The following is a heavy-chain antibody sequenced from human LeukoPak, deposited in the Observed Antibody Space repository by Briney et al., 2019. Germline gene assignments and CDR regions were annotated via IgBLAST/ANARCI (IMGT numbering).Heavy chain of an antibody. J-gene: IGHJ4*02. V-gene: IGHV3-23*01. CDR1: GFTFSSYA. D-gene: IGHD6-6*01. Sequence: GGSLRLSCSASGFTFSSYAITWVRRAPGKVLEWVSPIIWSGGSTYYADSVKGRFTISRDNSKNTLYLQMNSLRAEDTAVYYCAKYRAAARAFDHCGQGTMVTVSS. CDR3: AKYRAAARAFDH. CDR2: IIWSGGST.